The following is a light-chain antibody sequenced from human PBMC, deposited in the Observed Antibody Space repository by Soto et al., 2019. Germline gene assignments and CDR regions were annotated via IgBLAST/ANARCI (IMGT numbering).Light chain of an antibody. CDR2: GAL. J-gene: IGKJ1*01. V-gene: IGKV3-20*01. Sequence: VLTQSPGTLSLSPWERAIFHCRASQSVVTSYLAWYQQKYGQSPRLLIYGALYRAPGIPDRFSGSGSGTDFTLSISRLDPEDFAVYYCQYYDESMWTFGQGTKVDI. CDR1: QSVVTSY. CDR3: QYYDESMWT.